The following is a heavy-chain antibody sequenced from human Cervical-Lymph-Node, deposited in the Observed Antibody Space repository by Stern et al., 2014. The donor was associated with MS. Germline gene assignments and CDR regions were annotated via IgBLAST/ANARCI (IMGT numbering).Heavy chain of an antibody. Sequence: VQLVESGPGLVKPSQTLSLTCTVSGGSITSGSYYWSWIRQPAGKGLEWIGRSNPSGTTAYNPSLKSRVTISFDTSKNQFSLKLTSVTAADTAVYYCASGHRMLLGAFWGQGSLVTVSS. V-gene: IGHV4-61*02. CDR2: SNPSGTT. D-gene: IGHD2-8*01. CDR3: ASGHRMLLGAF. J-gene: IGHJ4*02. CDR1: GGSITSGSYY.